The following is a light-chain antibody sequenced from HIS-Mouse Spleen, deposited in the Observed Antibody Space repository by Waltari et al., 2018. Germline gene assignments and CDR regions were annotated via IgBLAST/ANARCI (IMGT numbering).Light chain of an antibody. CDR2: GKN. J-gene: IGLJ2*01. CDR3: NSRDSSGNLG. V-gene: IGLV3-19*01. CDR1: SLRSYY. Sequence: SSELTQDPAVSVALGQTVRITCQGDSLRSYYASWYQQKPGQAPVLVIYGKNSRPSGIPDRFSGSSSGNTASLTITGAQAEDEADYYCNSRDSSGNLGFGGGTKLTVL.